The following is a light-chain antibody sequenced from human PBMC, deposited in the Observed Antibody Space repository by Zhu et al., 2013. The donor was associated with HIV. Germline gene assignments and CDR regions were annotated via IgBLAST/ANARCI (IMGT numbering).Light chain of an antibody. CDR3: QQYGNSPT. V-gene: IGKV3-20*01. Sequence: EIVLTQSPGTLSLSPGERPTLSCRASQSVSTYYLAWYQQKPGQAPRLLIYATSNRATGIPDRFSGSGSGTDFTLTINRLEPEDFAVYYCQQYGNSPTLGGGTKVEIK. CDR1: QSVSTYY. J-gene: IGKJ4*01. CDR2: ATS.